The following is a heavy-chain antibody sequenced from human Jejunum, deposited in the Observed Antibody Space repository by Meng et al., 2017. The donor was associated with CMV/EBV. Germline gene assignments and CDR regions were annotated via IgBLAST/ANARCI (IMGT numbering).Heavy chain of an antibody. D-gene: IGHD2-21*01. CDR1: STYA. V-gene: IGHV3-30*03. CDR3: ARGPEVVFGVFYYYGMDV. J-gene: IGHJ6*02. Sequence: STYAMQWVRQAPGKGLEWVAITSYDGTKEYYADSVKGRFTISRDNSRNTLYLQMNGLRAEDTAVYYCARGPEVVFGVFYYYGMDVWGQGTPVTVSS. CDR2: TSYDGTKE.